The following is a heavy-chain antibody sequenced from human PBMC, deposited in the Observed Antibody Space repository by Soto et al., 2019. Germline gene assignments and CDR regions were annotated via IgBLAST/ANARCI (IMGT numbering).Heavy chain of an antibody. CDR2: IYPGDSDT. CDR1: GYSFTSYC. V-gene: IGHV5-51*01. Sequence: GESLKISCKGSGYSFTSYCIAWVRQMPGKGLEWMGIIYPGDSDTRYSPSFQGQVTISADKSISTAYLQWSSLKASDTAMYYCARFESPYYYYYGMDVWGQGTTVTVSS. CDR3: ARFESPYYYYYGMDV. J-gene: IGHJ6*02.